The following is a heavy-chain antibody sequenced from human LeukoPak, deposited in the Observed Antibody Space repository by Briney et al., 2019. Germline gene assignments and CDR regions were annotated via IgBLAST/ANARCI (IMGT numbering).Heavy chain of an antibody. CDR2: IWYDGSNK. CDR3: EREGRGTYYKYLDY. V-gene: IGHV3-33*01. J-gene: IGHJ4*02. D-gene: IGHD1-26*01. CDR1: GFTFSSYV. Sequence: GGSLRLSCAASGFTFSSYVMHWVRQAPGKGLEWVAVIWYDGSNKYSADSVKGRFITSRDNSKNMLYLQMNSLRAEDMAVYYCEREGRGTYYKYLDYWGRGTLVTVS.